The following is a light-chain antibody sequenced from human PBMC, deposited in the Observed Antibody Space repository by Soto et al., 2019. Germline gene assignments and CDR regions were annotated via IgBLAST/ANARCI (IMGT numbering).Light chain of an antibody. CDR3: TSYTSGSTVYV. CDR2: DVN. Sequence: QSALTQPASVSGSPGQSITISCTGTSSDVSAYNYVSWYQQHPGKAPKLMIYDVNNRPSGVSIRFSGSKSGNTASLSISGLQAEDESDYYCTSYTSGSTVYVFGTGTQLTVL. J-gene: IGLJ1*01. V-gene: IGLV2-14*01. CDR1: SSDVSAYNY.